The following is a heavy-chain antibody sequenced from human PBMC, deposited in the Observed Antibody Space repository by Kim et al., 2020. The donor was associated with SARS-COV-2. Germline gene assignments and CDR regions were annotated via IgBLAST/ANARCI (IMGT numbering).Heavy chain of an antibody. V-gene: IGHV1-8*01. CDR1: GYTFTSYD. Sequence: ASVKVSCKASGYTFTSYDINWVRRATGQGLEWMGWMNPNSGNTGYAQKFQGRVTMTRNTSISTAYMELSSLRSEDTAVYYCARAGRYFDWLRTTLHRNWFDPWGQGTLVTVSS. J-gene: IGHJ5*02. D-gene: IGHD3-9*01. CDR3: ARAGRYFDWLRTTLHRNWFDP. CDR2: MNPNSGNT.